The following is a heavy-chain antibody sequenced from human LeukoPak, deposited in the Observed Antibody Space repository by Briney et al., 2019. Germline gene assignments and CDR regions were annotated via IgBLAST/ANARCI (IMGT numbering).Heavy chain of an antibody. V-gene: IGHV1-24*01. D-gene: IGHD3-10*01. CDR1: EYTLTELS. Sequence: ASVKVSCKVSEYTLTELSMHWVRQAPGKGLEWMGVFDPEDGETIYAQRFQGRVTMTEDTSTDTAYMELSSLRSEDTAVYYCATFVLLFLGGPDYWGQGTLVTVSS. CDR2: FDPEDGET. CDR3: ATFVLLFLGGPDY. J-gene: IGHJ4*02.